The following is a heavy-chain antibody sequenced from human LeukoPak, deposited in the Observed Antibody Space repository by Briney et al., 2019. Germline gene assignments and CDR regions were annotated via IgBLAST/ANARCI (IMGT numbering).Heavy chain of an antibody. CDR1: GGSFSGYY. J-gene: IGHJ4*02. V-gene: IGHV4-34*01. CDR3: VSNPYSNYYFDY. Sequence: SETLSLTCAAYGGSFSGYYWSWIRQPPGKGLEWIGEINHSGSTNYSPSLKSRVTISVDTSKNQFSLKLSSVTAADTAVYYCVSNPYSNYYFDYWGQGTLVTVSS. D-gene: IGHD4-11*01. CDR2: INHSGST.